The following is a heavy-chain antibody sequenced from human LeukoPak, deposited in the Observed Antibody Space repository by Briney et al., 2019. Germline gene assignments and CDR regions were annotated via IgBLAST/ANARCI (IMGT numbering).Heavy chain of an antibody. CDR1: GFTLSNYG. V-gene: IGHV3-30*02. D-gene: IGHD6-13*01. J-gene: IGHJ4*02. CDR2: IRYDGSNK. CDR3: AKPLIIAATGEFYY. Sequence: GGSLRLSCAASGFTLSNYGIHWVRQAPGKGLEWVAFIRYDGSNKYYADSVKGRFTISRDISKNTVYLQMNSLRSEDTAVYYCAKPLIIAATGEFYYWGQGTLVTASS.